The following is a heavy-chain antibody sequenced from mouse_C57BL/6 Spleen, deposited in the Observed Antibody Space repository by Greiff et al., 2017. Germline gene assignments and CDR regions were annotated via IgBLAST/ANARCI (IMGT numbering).Heavy chain of an antibody. D-gene: IGHD2-2*01. J-gene: IGHJ4*01. V-gene: IGHV1-55*01. CDR2: IYPGSGST. Sequence: VQLQQPGAELVKPGASVKMSCKASGYTFTSYWITWVKQRPGQGLEWIGDIYPGSGSTNYNEKFKSKATLTVDTSSSTAYMQLSSLTSEDSAVYYCARSTMVTGYAMDYWGQGTSVTVSS. CDR3: ARSTMVTGYAMDY. CDR1: GYTFTSYW.